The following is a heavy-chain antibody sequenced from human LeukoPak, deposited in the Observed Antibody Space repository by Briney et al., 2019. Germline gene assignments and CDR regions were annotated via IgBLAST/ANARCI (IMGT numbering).Heavy chain of an antibody. Sequence: GGSLGLACAASGFTFDDYAMHWVRQAPGKGLEWVSGISWNSGSIGYADSAKGRFTISRDNAKNSLYLQMNSLRAEDTALYYCAKDIGSWGQGTLVTVSS. CDR1: GFTFDDYA. CDR3: AKDIGS. V-gene: IGHV3-9*01. J-gene: IGHJ5*01. CDR2: ISWNSGSI.